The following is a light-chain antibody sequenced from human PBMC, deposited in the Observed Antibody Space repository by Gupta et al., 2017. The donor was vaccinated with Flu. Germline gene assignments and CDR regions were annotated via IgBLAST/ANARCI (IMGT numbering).Light chain of an antibody. Sequence: SYVLTQPASVSMAPGQTAKITCGGNNIEMKSVHWYQQRPGQAPLLVVYDDRHRPSGLPERFFGSNSGNTATLTSSRPEAGDEADYYCYVVGRCSDHGVFGGGTKLTVL. CDR1: NIEMKS. CDR2: DDR. CDR3: YVVGRCSDHGV. J-gene: IGLJ3*02. V-gene: IGLV3-21*02.